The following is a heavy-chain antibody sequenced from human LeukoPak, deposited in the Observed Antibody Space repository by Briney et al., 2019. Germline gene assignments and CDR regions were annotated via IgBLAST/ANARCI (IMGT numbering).Heavy chain of an antibody. CDR1: GYSISSGYY. Sequence: KPSETLSLTWAVSGYSISSGYYWGWFRQPPGKGLEWIGCMYHSGSTYYNPSLKSRVTISVDTSKNQFSLKLSSVTAADTAVYYCARQGGSSSPYYYYYMDVWGKGPRSPSP. J-gene: IGHJ6*03. CDR3: ARQGGSSSPYYYYYMDV. CDR2: MYHSGST. V-gene: IGHV4-38-2*01. D-gene: IGHD6-13*01.